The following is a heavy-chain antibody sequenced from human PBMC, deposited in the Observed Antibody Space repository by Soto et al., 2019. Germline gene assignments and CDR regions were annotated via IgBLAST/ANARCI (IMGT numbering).Heavy chain of an antibody. CDR3: ARDDHPRESSSRGMDV. D-gene: IGHD6-6*01. V-gene: IGHV1-46*01. CDR1: GYTFTSYY. Sequence: ASVKVSCKASGYTFTSYYMHWVRQAPGQGLEWMGIINPSGGSTSYAQKFQGRVTMTRDTSTSTVYMELSSLRSEDTAVYYCARDDHPRESSSRGMDVWGQGTTVTVSS. CDR2: INPSGGST. J-gene: IGHJ6*02.